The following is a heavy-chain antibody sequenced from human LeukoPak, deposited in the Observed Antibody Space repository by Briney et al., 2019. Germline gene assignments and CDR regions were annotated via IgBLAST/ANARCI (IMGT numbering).Heavy chain of an antibody. D-gene: IGHD3-10*01. CDR3: ARGVGSREELWFGDNRFDP. Sequence: SETLSLTCTVSGGSISSYYWSWIRQPPGKGLEWIGYIYYSGSTNYNPSLKSRVTISVDTSKNQFSLKLSSVTAADTAVYYCARGVGSREELWFGDNRFDPWGQGTLVTVSS. J-gene: IGHJ5*02. V-gene: IGHV4-59*01. CDR2: IYYSGST. CDR1: GGSISSYY.